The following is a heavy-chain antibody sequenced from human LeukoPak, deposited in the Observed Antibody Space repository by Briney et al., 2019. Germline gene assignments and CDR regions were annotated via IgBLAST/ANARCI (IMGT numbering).Heavy chain of an antibody. J-gene: IGHJ4*02. CDR3: ARNRGGPSIVATIIGGFDY. CDR2: IYHSGST. CDR1: GGSISSSSYY. Sequence: KPLETLSLTCTVSGGSISSSSYYWGWIRQPPGKGLEWIGSIYHSGSTYYNPSLKSRVTISVDTSKNQFSLKLSSVTAADTAVYYCARNRGGPSIVATIIGGFDYWGQGTLVTVSS. D-gene: IGHD5-12*01. V-gene: IGHV4-39*07.